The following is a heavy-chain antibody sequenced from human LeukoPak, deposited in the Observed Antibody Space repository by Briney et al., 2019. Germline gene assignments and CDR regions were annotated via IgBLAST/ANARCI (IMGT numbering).Heavy chain of an antibody. V-gene: IGHV1-24*01. Sequence: ASVKVSCKVSGYTLTELSMYWVRQAPGKGLEWMGSFDCGDRDTIYAPKFQDRVTMTVDTSTDTAYMELNSLRSEDTVVYYCARGPVLYYFDYWGQGTLVTVSS. CDR2: FDCGDRDT. J-gene: IGHJ4*02. CDR1: GYTLTELS. CDR3: ARGPVLYYFDY.